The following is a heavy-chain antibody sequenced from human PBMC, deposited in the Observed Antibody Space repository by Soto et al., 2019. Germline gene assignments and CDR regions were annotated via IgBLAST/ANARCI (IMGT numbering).Heavy chain of an antibody. D-gene: IGHD2-21*01. CDR2: INNDGSRT. Sequence: GGSRRVSSAGSGFTFSRYWIHWVRQAPGKGLVWVSRINNDGSRTSYADSVKGRFTISRDNAKNTLYLHMNSLRAEDTAVYYCVRDMQLWRLDSWGQGT. CDR3: VRDMQLWRLDS. J-gene: IGHJ4*02. CDR1: GFTFSRYW. V-gene: IGHV3-74*01.